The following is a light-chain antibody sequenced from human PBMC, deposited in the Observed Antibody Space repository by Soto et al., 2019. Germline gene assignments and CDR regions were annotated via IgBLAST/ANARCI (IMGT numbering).Light chain of an antibody. CDR2: DAY. Sequence: DIQMTQSPSAMSASVGDRVTITCRASQSIRSWLAWYQQKSGKAPKLLIYDAYSLESGVPSRFSGRRSGTEFTLTIAGLQPEDFATYYCQQYESYSPLTFGGGTKVDIK. V-gene: IGKV1-5*01. CDR3: QQYESYSPLT. J-gene: IGKJ4*01. CDR1: QSIRSW.